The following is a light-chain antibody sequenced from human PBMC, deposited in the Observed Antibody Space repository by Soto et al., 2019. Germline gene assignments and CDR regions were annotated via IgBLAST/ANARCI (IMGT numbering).Light chain of an antibody. Sequence: QLVLTQPASVSGSPGQSITISCTGTSSDIGNYDFVYWYQQVPGTAPKAMIYEVSSRPSGVSNRFSGSKSGNTASLTISGLQAEDEAYYYCSSYTTSTSFILFGGGTKLTVL. CDR3: SSYTTSTSFIL. V-gene: IGLV2-14*01. CDR1: SSDIGNYDF. J-gene: IGLJ2*01. CDR2: EVS.